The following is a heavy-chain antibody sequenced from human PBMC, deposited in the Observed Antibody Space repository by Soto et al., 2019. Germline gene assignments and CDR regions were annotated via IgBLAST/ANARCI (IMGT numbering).Heavy chain of an antibody. V-gene: IGHV4-34*01. CDR2: INHSGST. D-gene: IGHD3-3*01. CDR3: ARGEWEYDFWSGYYN. CDR1: GGSFSGYE. J-gene: IGHJ4*02. Sequence: XTLSLTCAVYGGSFSGYEWSWIRQPPGKGLEWIGEINHSGSTNYNPSLKSRVTISVDTSKNQFSLKLSSVTAADTAVYYCARGEWEYDFWSGYYNWGQGTLVTVSS.